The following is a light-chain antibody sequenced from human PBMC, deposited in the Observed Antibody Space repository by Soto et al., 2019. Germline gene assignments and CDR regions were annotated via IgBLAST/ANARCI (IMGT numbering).Light chain of an antibody. CDR2: GAS. J-gene: IGKJ1*01. CDR1: QSVSSSY. CDR3: QQYGSSPRT. Sequence: EIVLTQSPGTLSLSPGERATLSCRASQSVSSSYLAWYQQKHGQXPRLLIYGASSRATGIPDRFSGSGSGTDFTITISRLEPEDFEVYYCQQYGSSPRTFGQGTKVDIK. V-gene: IGKV3-20*01.